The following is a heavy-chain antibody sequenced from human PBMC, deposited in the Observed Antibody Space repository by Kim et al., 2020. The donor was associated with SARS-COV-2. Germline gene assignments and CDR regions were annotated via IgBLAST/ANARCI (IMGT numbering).Heavy chain of an antibody. V-gene: IGHV3-30*18. CDR3: AKAVVRGDDCYDYAMDV. D-gene: IGHD2-21*02. J-gene: IGHJ6*01. CDR2: ISYDGSSK. CDR1: GFTFSSYG. Sequence: GGSLRLSCAASGFTFSSYGMNWVRQAPGKGLEWVAAISYDGSSKYYGESVKGRFTISRDNPENTLYLQMNSLRAEDTAVYYCAKAVVRGDDCYDYAMDV.